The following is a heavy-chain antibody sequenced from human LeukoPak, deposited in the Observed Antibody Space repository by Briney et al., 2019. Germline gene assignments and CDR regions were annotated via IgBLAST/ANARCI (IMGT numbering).Heavy chain of an antibody. D-gene: IGHD3-3*01. CDR2: IYSGGST. CDR1: ELTLSSNY. CDR3: ATAPTIYDFWSGHYLDY. Sequence: PGGSLRLSCAASELTLSSNYMSWIRQAPGRGLEWVSFIYSGGSTYYADSVRGRFIISRDNSKNTLYLQMNSLRAEDTAVYYCATAPTIYDFWSGHYLDYWGQGTLVTVSS. V-gene: IGHV3-53*01. J-gene: IGHJ4*02.